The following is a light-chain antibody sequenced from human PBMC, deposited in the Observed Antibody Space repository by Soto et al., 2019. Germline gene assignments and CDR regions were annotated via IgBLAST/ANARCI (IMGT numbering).Light chain of an antibody. CDR1: QSVGSNN. V-gene: IGKV3-20*01. J-gene: IGKJ5*01. Sequence: EIVLTQSPGTQSLSPGETDTLSCRASQSVGSNNLAWYHQKPGQTPRLLIYHASSRATGIPDRFSGSGSGTDFALTISRLEPEDLAVYYCQQYANSITFGQGTLLEIE. CDR3: QQYANSIT. CDR2: HAS.